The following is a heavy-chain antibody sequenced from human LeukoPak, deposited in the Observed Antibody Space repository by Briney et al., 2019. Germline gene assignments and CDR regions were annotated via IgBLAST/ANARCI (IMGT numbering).Heavy chain of an antibody. CDR1: GFTFTSYS. CDR2: ISGGGGST. CDR3: ARGPLPTTRAFDI. Sequence: GGSLRLSCAASGFTFTSYSMNWVRQAPGKGLEWVSTISGGGGSTYYADSVKGRFTISRDNSKNTLYLQVNSLRAEDTAVYYCARGPLPTTRAFDIWGQGTLVTASS. D-gene: IGHD1-1*01. V-gene: IGHV3-23*01. J-gene: IGHJ3*02.